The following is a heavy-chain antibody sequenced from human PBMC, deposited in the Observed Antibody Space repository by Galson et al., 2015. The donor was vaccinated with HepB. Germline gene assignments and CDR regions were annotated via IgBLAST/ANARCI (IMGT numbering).Heavy chain of an antibody. CDR2: IIPIFGTA. CDR1: GGTFSSYA. CDR3: ASGSGSYYLTPPHYYYYYYMDV. V-gene: IGHV1-69*13. Sequence: SVKVSCKASGGTFSSYAISWVRQAPGQGLEWMGGIIPIFGTANYAQKFQGRVTITADESTSTAYMELSSLRSEVTAVYYCASGSGSYYLTPPHYYYYYYMDVWGKGTTVTVSS. D-gene: IGHD3-10*01. J-gene: IGHJ6*03.